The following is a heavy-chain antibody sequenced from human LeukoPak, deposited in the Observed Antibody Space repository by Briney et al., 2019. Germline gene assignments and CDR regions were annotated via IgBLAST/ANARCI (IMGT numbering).Heavy chain of an antibody. D-gene: IGHD3-9*01. CDR1: GFTFDDYA. V-gene: IGHV3-9*01. J-gene: IGHJ3*02. CDR3: AKARRYFDWLSGAFDI. Sequence: GGSLRLSCAASGFTFDDYAMHWVRQVPGKGLEWVSGISWNTGTIGYADSVKGRFTISRDNAKNSLYLQMDSLRPEDTALYYCAKARRYFDWLSGAFDIWGQGTMVTVSS. CDR2: ISWNTGTI.